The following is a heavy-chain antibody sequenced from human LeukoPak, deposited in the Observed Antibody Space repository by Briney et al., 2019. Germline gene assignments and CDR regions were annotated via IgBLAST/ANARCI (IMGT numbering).Heavy chain of an antibody. J-gene: IGHJ4*02. D-gene: IGHD3-10*01. CDR1: GFTFSSYW. CDR3: AGDSGFGELLSYYFDY. V-gene: IGHV3-7*01. CDR2: IKQDGSEK. Sequence: GGSLRLSCAASGFTFSSYWMSWVRQAPGKGLEWVANIKQDGSEKYYVDSVKGRFTISRDNAKNSLYLQMSSLRAEDTAVYYCAGDSGFGELLSYYFDYWGQGTLVTVSS.